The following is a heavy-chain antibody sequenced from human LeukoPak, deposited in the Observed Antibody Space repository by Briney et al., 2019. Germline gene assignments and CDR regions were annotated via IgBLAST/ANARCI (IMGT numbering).Heavy chain of an antibody. D-gene: IGHD4-17*01. CDR2: ISYDGSNK. V-gene: IGHV3-30*18. CDR3: AKAAGAELDY. Sequence: GGSLRLSCAASGFTFSSYGMHWVRQAPGKGLEWVAVISYDGSNKYYADSVKGRFTISRDNSKNTLYLQMNSLRAEDTAVYYCAKAAGAELDYWGQGTLVTVSS. CDR1: GFTFSSYG. J-gene: IGHJ4*02.